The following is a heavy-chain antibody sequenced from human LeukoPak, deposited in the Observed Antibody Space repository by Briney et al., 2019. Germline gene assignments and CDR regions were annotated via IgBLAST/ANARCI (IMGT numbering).Heavy chain of an antibody. CDR2: INHSGST. CDR3: LGDVNNYGDG. D-gene: IGHD5-24*01. J-gene: IGHJ4*02. V-gene: IGHV4-34*01. CDR1: GGSFSSYY. Sequence: SETLSLTCAVYGGSFSSYYWSWIRQPPGKGLEWIGEINHSGSTIYNPSLKSRVTISVDTSKNQLSLKLSSVTAADTAVYYCLGDVNNYGDGWGQGTLVTVSS.